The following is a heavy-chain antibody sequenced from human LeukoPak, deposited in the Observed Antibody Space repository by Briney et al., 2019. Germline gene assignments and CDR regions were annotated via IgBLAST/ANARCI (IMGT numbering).Heavy chain of an antibody. V-gene: IGHV3-30*02. CDR1: GFTFTTYG. Sequence: GGSLRLSCAASGFTFTTYGMHWVRQAPGKGLEWVAFILYDGGNEYYADSVKGRFTMSRDNAKNSLYVQMNSLRAEDTAVYYCAKDRYYTSGSYFGYFDYWGQGTLVTVSS. CDR2: ILYDGGNE. CDR3: AKDRYYTSGSYFGYFDY. J-gene: IGHJ4*02. D-gene: IGHD3-10*01.